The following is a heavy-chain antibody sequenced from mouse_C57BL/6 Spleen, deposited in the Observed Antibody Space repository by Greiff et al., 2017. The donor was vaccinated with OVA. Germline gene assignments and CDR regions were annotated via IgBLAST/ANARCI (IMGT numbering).Heavy chain of an antibody. D-gene: IGHD1-1*01. CDR1: GYSFTGYY. CDR3: AKRISTVVATDYAMDY. V-gene: IGHV1-42*01. CDR2: INPSTGGT. Sequence: VQLQQSGPELVKPGASVKISCKASGYSFTGYYMNWVKQSPEKSLEWIGEINPSTGGTTYNQKFKAKATLTVDKSSSTAYMQLKSLTSEDSAVYYCAKRISTVVATDYAMDYWGQGTSVTVSS. J-gene: IGHJ4*01.